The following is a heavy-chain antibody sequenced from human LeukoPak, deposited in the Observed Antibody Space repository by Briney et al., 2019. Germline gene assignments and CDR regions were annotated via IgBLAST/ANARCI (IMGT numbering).Heavy chain of an antibody. Sequence: GGSLRLSCAASGFTFSSYAMSWVRQAPGKGLEWVSAISGSGGSTYYADSVKGRFTISRDNSKNTLYLQMNSLTAADSALYYCATDRGYSGYGTFDYWGQGTLVSVSS. V-gene: IGHV3-23*01. CDR1: GFTFSSYA. D-gene: IGHD5-12*01. CDR2: ISGSGGST. CDR3: ATDRGYSGYGTFDY. J-gene: IGHJ4*02.